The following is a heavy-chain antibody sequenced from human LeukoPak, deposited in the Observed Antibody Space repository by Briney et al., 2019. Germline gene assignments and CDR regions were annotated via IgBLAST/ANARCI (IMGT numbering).Heavy chain of an antibody. Sequence: GESLKISCKGSGYSFTSYWIGWVRQMPGKGLEWMGIIYPGDSDTRYSPSFQGQVTISADNSISTAYLQWSSLKASDTAMYYCARVTMVRGVIRRIDYWGQGTLVTVSS. V-gene: IGHV5-51*01. CDR2: IYPGDSDT. CDR1: GYSFTSYW. J-gene: IGHJ4*02. CDR3: ARVTMVRGVIRRIDY. D-gene: IGHD3-10*01.